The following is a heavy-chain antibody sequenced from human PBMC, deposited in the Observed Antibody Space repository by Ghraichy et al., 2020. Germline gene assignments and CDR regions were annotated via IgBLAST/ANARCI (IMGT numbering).Heavy chain of an antibody. CDR3: ARDREDGLTIFGSTFGVFDP. J-gene: IGHJ5*02. D-gene: IGHD3-3*01. CDR2: ISAYNGNT. CDR1: GYTFTSYG. V-gene: IGHV1-18*04. Sequence: KVSCKASGYTFTSYGISWVRQAPGQGLEWMGWISAYNGNTNYAQKLQGRVTMTTDTSTSTAYMELRSLRSDDTAVYYCARDREDGLTIFGSTFGVFDPWGQGTLVTVSS.